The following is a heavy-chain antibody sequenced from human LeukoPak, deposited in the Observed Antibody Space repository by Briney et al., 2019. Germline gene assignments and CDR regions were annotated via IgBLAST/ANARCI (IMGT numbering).Heavy chain of an antibody. Sequence: SVKVSCKASGGTFSSYAISWVRQAPGQGLEWMGGIIPIFGTANYAQKFQGRVTITTDESTSTAYMELSSLRSGDTAVYYCARGDSSGWYPRYYFDYWGQGTLVTVSS. J-gene: IGHJ4*02. V-gene: IGHV1-69*05. D-gene: IGHD6-19*01. CDR3: ARGDSSGWYPRYYFDY. CDR1: GGTFSSYA. CDR2: IIPIFGTA.